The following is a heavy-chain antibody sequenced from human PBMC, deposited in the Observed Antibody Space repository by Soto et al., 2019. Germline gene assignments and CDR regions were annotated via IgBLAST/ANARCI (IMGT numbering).Heavy chain of an antibody. Sequence: QVQLEQSGAEVKKPGSSVKISCKASGGTLSDHGVSWLRQAPGQGLEWVGGTIPVFNTAKYAPKFQGRVPIAADKSTNIAYMELGSLRSDDTAFYSCARGVYGSGNYYTGPSAFDIWGQGTLVIVSS. J-gene: IGHJ3*02. CDR3: ARGVYGSGNYYTGPSAFDI. CDR2: TIPVFNTA. CDR1: GGTLSDHG. D-gene: IGHD3-10*01. V-gene: IGHV1-69*06.